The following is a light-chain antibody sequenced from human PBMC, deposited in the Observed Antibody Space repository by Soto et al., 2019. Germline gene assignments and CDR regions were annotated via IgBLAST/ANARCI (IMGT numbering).Light chain of an antibody. CDR1: QSVSNNY. V-gene: IGKV3-20*01. CDR3: QQYGSSPKT. Sequence: EIVLTQSPGTLSLSPGERATLSCRASQSVSNNYLAWYQQKPGQAPRLLIYAASTRATGIPDRFSGSGSGTDFTLTISRLEPEDFAVYYCQQYGSSPKTFGQGTQVDIK. J-gene: IGKJ1*01. CDR2: AAS.